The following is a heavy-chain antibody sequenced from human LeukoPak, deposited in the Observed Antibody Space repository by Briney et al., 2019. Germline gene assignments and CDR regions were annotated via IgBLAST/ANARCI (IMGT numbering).Heavy chain of an antibody. V-gene: IGHV3-23*01. Sequence: PGGSLRLSCAASGFTFSSYAMSWVRQAPGKGLEWVSAISGSGGSTYYADSVKGRFTISRDNSKNTLYLQMNSLRAEDTAVYYCAKAGNSYHMDTAMRPNDYWGQGTLVTVSS. CDR3: AKAGNSYHMDTAMRPNDY. CDR1: GFTFSSYA. D-gene: IGHD5-18*01. CDR2: ISGSGGST. J-gene: IGHJ4*02.